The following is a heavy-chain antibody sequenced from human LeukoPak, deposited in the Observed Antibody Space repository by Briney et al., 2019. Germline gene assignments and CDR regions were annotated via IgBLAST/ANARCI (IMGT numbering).Heavy chain of an antibody. Sequence: GTSLRLSCAASGFTFSSYGMHWVRQAPGKGLEWVAVIWYDGSNKYYADSVKGRFTISRDNSKNTLYLQMNSRRADDTAVYYCARHLHYYGSGNYYYYFYAMDVWGQGTTVTVSS. CDR1: GFTFSSYG. D-gene: IGHD3-10*01. J-gene: IGHJ6*02. CDR3: ARHLHYYGSGNYYYYFYAMDV. V-gene: IGHV3-33*01. CDR2: IWYDGSNK.